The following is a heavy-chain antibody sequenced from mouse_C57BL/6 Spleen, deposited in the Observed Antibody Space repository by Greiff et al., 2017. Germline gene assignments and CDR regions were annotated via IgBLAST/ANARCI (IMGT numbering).Heavy chain of an antibody. J-gene: IGHJ2*01. CDR2: IYPGDGDT. CDR1: GYAFSSYW. V-gene: IGHV1-80*01. Sequence: VKLMESGAELVKPGASVKISCKASGYAFSSYWMNWVKQRPGKGLEWIGQIYPGDGDTNYNGKFKGKATLTADKSSSTAYMQLSSLTSEDSAVXFCARRDDYDGYFDDWGQGTTLTVSS. CDR3: ARRDDYDGYFDD. D-gene: IGHD2-4*01.